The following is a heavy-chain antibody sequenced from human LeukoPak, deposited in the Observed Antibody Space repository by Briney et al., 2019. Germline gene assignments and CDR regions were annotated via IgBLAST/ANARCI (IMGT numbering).Heavy chain of an antibody. V-gene: IGHV4-38-2*02. CDR1: GYSITSDYY. CDR2: IYHSGST. D-gene: IGHD5-12*01. J-gene: IGHJ4*02. Sequence: PSETLSLTCVVSGYSITSDYYWGWIRQPPGKGLEWIGNIYHSGSTYYNPSLKSQFTISIDTSKNQLSLKLSYVTAADTAVYYCARDIVATAAFDYWGQGTLVTVSS. CDR3: ARDIVATAAFDY.